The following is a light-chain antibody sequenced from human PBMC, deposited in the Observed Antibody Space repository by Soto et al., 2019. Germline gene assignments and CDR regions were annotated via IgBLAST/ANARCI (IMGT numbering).Light chain of an antibody. CDR3: QQRGSWPLT. V-gene: IGKV3-11*01. CDR1: QSVSAY. Sequence: EIVLTQSPATLSLSPGERATLSCRASQSVSAYLAWYQQKPGQAPRFLIYDASNRATGIPARFSGSGSGTDFTLTISSPEPEDSAVYYCQQRGSWPLTFGGGTKVEIK. J-gene: IGKJ4*01. CDR2: DAS.